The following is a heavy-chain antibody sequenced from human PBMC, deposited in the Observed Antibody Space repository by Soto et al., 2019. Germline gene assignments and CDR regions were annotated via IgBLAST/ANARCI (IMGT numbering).Heavy chain of an antibody. CDR1: GYTLTELS. CDR3: ATGPIAARLGNNWFDP. V-gene: IGHV1-24*01. J-gene: IGHJ5*02. D-gene: IGHD6-6*01. Sequence: QVQLVQSGAEVKKPGASVKVSCKVSGYTLTELSMHWVRQAPGKGLEWMGGFDPEDGETIYAQKFQGRVTMTEDTSTDTAYMELSSLRSEDTAVYYCATGPIAARLGNNWFDPWGQGTLVTVSS. CDR2: FDPEDGET.